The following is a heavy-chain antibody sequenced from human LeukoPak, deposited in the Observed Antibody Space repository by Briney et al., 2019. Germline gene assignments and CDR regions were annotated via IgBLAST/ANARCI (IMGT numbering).Heavy chain of an antibody. J-gene: IGHJ4*02. V-gene: IGHV4-34*01. Sequence: SETLSLTCAVYGGSFSGYYWSWIRQPPGKGPEWIGEINHSGSTNYNPSLKSRVTISVDTSKNQFSLKLSSVTAADTAVYYCARGRRVYSSSWYVLAYFDYWGQGTLVTVSS. CDR2: INHSGST. CDR1: GGSFSGYY. D-gene: IGHD6-13*01. CDR3: ARGRRVYSSSWYVLAYFDY.